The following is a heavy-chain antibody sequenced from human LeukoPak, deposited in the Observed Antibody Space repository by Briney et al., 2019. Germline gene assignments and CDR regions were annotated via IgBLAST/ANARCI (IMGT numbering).Heavy chain of an antibody. D-gene: IGHD2-8*01. Sequence: PGGSLRLSCAASGFTFTSHWMSWVRQAPGKGLEWVARMNLDGSEKYYVDSVKGRFTISRDNAKTSLYLEMNSLRAEDTAVYYCASTGRYCTNGVCYQHFDYWGQGTLVTVSS. CDR2: MNLDGSEK. J-gene: IGHJ4*02. V-gene: IGHV3-7*01. CDR3: ASTGRYCTNGVCYQHFDY. CDR1: GFTFTSHW.